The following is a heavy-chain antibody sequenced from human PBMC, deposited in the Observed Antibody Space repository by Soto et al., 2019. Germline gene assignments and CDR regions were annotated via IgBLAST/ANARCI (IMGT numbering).Heavy chain of an antibody. CDR2: IYWDDDK. CDR3: AHTGSHLIAVAGPDY. J-gene: IGHJ4*02. CDR1: GFSLSTSGVG. Sequence: QITLKESGPPLVKPTQTLTLTCTFSGFSLSTSGVGVGWIRQPPGKALEWLALIYWDDDKRYSPSLKSRLTITKDTSKNQVVLTMTNMDPVDTATYYCAHTGSHLIAVAGPDYWGQGTLVTVSS. V-gene: IGHV2-5*02. D-gene: IGHD6-19*01.